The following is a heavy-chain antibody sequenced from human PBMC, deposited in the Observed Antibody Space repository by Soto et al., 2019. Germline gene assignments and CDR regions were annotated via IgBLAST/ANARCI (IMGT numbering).Heavy chain of an antibody. CDR1: GYTFTGYY. J-gene: IGHJ5*02. V-gene: IGHV1-2*04. CDR2: INPNSGGT. CDR3: AGARLRDIVVVPAGIRWFDP. D-gene: IGHD2-2*01. Sequence: ASVKVSCKASGYTFTGYYMHWVRQAPGQGLEWMGWINPNSGGTNYAQKFQGWVTMTRDTSISTAYMELSRLRSDDTAVYYCAGARLRDIVVVPAGIRWFDPWGQGTLVTVSS.